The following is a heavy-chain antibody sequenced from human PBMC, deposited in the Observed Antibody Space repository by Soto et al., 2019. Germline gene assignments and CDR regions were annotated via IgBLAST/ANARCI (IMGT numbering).Heavy chain of an antibody. D-gene: IGHD5-18*01. CDR1: GGSISSGGYY. Sequence: SEILSLTCTVSGGSISSGGYYWSWIRQHPGKGLEWIGYIYYSGSTYYNPSLKSRVTISVDTSKNQFSLKLSSVTAADTAVYYCARVRSYGTRNFDYWGQGTLVTVSS. CDR3: ARVRSYGTRNFDY. CDR2: IYYSGST. J-gene: IGHJ4*02. V-gene: IGHV4-31*03.